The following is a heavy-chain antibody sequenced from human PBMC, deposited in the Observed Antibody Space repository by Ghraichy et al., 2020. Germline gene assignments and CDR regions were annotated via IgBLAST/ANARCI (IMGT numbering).Heavy chain of an antibody. CDR3: AKSFYTKNYYYYGMDV. CDR1: GFTFDDYA. Sequence: GGSLRLSCAASGFTFDDYAMHWVRQGPGKGLEWVSGISWNSGSIGYADSVKGRFTISRDNAKNSLYLQMNSLRTDDTALYYCAKSFYTKNYYYYGMDVWGHGTTVTVSS. CDR2: ISWNSGSI. V-gene: IGHV3-9*01. J-gene: IGHJ6*02. D-gene: IGHD2-8*01.